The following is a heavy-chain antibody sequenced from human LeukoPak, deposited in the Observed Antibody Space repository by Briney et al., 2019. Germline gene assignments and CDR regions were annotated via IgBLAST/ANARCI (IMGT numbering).Heavy chain of an antibody. V-gene: IGHV4-61*01. D-gene: IGHD3-10*01. CDR2: IYYSGST. CDR1: GVSLSSGSYY. CDR3: ARDHLWFGASQGHYGMDV. Sequence: SETLSLTCTVSGVSLSSGSYYWGWIRQPPGKGLEWVVYIYYSGSTKYNPSLKSRVTISVDTSKNQFSLKLSSVTAADTAVYYCARDHLWFGASQGHYGMDVWGKGTTVTVSS. J-gene: IGHJ6*04.